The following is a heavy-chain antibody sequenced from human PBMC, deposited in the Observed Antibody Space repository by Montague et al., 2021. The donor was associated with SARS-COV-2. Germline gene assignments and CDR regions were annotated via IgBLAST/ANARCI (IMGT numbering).Heavy chain of an antibody. Sequence: SESLSLTCTVSGGTISRYYWNWIRQPPGKGLEWIAYIYYSGSTNYNPSLKSRVTISVDTSKNQFSLKLSSVTAADTAVYYCARSRENYNILTGYPYYFDHWGQGTLVTASS. D-gene: IGHD3-9*01. V-gene: IGHV4-59*01. CDR2: IYYSGST. J-gene: IGHJ4*02. CDR1: GGTISRYY. CDR3: ARSRENYNILTGYPYYFDH.